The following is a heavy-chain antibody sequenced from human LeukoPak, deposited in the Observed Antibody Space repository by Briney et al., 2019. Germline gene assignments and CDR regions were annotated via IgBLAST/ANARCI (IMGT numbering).Heavy chain of an antibody. D-gene: IGHD1-26*01. CDR1: GFTFSSYG. CDR3: ARDPYSGAYSEGYYYYYMDV. J-gene: IGHJ6*03. Sequence: GGSLRLSCAASGFTFSSYGMHWVRQAPGKGLEWVAYIQNDGSNEQYADSVKGRFSISRDSSKNILYLQMNSLRAEDTAVYYCARDPYSGAYSEGYYYYYMDVWGTGTTVTVSS. V-gene: IGHV3-30*02. CDR2: IQNDGSNE.